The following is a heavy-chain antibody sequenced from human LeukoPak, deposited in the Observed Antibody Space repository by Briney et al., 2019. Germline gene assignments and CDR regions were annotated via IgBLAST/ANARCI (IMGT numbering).Heavy chain of an antibody. Sequence: GGSLRLSCAASGFTFSSYWMSWVRQAPGKGLEWVANIKQDGSEKYYVDSVKGRFTISRDNAKNSLYLQMNSLRAEDTAVYYCARMPRPHCSGGSCYACWGQGTLVTVSS. D-gene: IGHD2-15*01. CDR3: ARMPRPHCSGGSCYAC. V-gene: IGHV3-7*01. J-gene: IGHJ4*02. CDR1: GFTFSSYW. CDR2: IKQDGSEK.